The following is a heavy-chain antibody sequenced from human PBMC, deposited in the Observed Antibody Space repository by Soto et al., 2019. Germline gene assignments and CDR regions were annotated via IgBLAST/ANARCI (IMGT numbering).Heavy chain of an antibody. CDR3: ARDPSYYDFWSGSRGAFDI. CDR2: INPSGGST. V-gene: IGHV1-46*03. CDR1: GYTFTIYY. D-gene: IGHD3-3*01. J-gene: IGHJ3*02. Sequence: ASVKVSCKTSGYTFTIYYMHWVRQAPGQGLEWMGIINPSGGSTSYAQKFQGRVTMTRDTSTSTVYMELSSLRSEDTAVYYCARDPSYYDFWSGSRGAFDIWGQGTMVTVSS.